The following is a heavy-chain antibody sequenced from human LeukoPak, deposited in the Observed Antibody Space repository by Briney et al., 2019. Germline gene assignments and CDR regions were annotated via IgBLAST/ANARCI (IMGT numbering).Heavy chain of an antibody. D-gene: IGHD5-18*01. Sequence: SVKVSCKASGGTFSSYAISWVRQAPGQGLEWMGRIIPILGIANYAQKFQGRVTITADKSTSTAYMELSSLRSEDTAVYYCARLEDTAMVNPLDYWGQGTLVTVSS. CDR1: GGTFSSYA. CDR3: ARLEDTAMVNPLDY. CDR2: IIPILGIA. V-gene: IGHV1-69*04. J-gene: IGHJ4*02.